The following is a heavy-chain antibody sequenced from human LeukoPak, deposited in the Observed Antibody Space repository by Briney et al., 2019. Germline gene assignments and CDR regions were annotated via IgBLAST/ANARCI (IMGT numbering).Heavy chain of an antibody. CDR2: IYTSGST. D-gene: IGHD1-26*01. CDR1: GGSISSYY. J-gene: IGHJ6*03. CDR3: ARGRGFIVSLDYMDV. Sequence: SETLSLTCTVSGGSISSYYWSWIRQPAGKGLEWIGRIYTSGSTNYNPSLKSRVTMSVDTSKNQFSLKLSSVTAADTAVYYCARGRGFIVSLDYMDVWGKGTTVTVSS. V-gene: IGHV4-4*07.